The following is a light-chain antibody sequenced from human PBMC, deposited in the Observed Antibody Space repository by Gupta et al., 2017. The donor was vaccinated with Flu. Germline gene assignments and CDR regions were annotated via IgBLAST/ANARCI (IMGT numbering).Light chain of an antibody. V-gene: IGKV1-39*01. CDR2: SAS. J-gene: IGKJ1*01. CDR1: QRIITH. Sequence: DIEMTQSPSSLSASVGDRVTISCRASQRIITHLNWYQQKPGRAPKLLIYSASRVKSGVPTRFSGSGSGTDFTLVISNLQPEESAIYYCQQRVSSLWTFGRGTKVEIK. CDR3: QQRVSSLWT.